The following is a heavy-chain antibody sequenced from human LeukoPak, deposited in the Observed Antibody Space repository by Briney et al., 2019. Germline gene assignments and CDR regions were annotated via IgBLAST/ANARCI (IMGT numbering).Heavy chain of an antibody. Sequence: GGSLRLSYAASGFSFSSYAMSWVRQAPGKGLEWVSSITASGHNTYYVDSVKGRFTISRDSSKNTLYLQMDSLRADETAVYYCATRPAADIGPLDFWGQGTLVTVSS. J-gene: IGHJ4*02. CDR2: ITASGHNT. V-gene: IGHV3-23*01. D-gene: IGHD2-2*01. CDR3: ATRPAADIGPLDF. CDR1: GFSFSSYA.